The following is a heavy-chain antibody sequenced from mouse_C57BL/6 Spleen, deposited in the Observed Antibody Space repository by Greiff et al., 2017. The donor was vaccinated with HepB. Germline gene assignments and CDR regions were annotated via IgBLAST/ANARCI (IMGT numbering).Heavy chain of an antibody. D-gene: IGHD1-1*01. J-gene: IGHJ1*03. CDR3: ARDHYYGSSTGYFDV. CDR2: ISYDGSN. Sequence: EVQLQESGPGLVKPSQSLSLTCSVTGYSITSGYYWNWIRQFPGNKLEWMGYISYDGSNNYNPSLKNRISITRDTSKNQFFLKLNSVTTEDTATYYCARDHYYGSSTGYFDVWGTGTTVTVSS. CDR1: GYSITSGYY. V-gene: IGHV3-6*01.